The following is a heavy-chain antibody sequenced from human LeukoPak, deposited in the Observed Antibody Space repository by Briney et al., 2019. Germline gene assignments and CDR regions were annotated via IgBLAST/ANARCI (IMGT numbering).Heavy chain of an antibody. J-gene: IGHJ5*02. D-gene: IGHD3-9*01. Sequence: PSETLSLTCTVSGGSISSSSYYWGWIRQPPGKGLEWIGSIYYSGGTYYNPSLKSRVTISVYTSKNQFSLKLSSVTAADTAVYYCARHATYYDILTGYYIGWFNPWGQGTLVTVSS. V-gene: IGHV4-39*01. CDR1: GGSISSSSYY. CDR3: ARHATYYDILTGYYIGWFNP. CDR2: IYYSGGT.